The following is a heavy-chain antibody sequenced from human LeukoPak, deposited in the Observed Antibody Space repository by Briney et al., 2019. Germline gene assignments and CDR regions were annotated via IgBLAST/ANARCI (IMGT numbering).Heavy chain of an antibody. V-gene: IGHV1-8*01. Sequence: GASVKVSCKASGYTFTSYDINWVRQATGQGLEWMGWMNPNSGNTGYAQKLQGRVTMTTDTSTSTAYMELRSLRSDDTAVYYCARAQKRGPQGYWGQGTLVTVSS. CDR3: ARAQKRGPQGY. CDR2: MNPNSGNT. CDR1: GYTFTSYD. D-gene: IGHD3/OR15-3a*01. J-gene: IGHJ4*02.